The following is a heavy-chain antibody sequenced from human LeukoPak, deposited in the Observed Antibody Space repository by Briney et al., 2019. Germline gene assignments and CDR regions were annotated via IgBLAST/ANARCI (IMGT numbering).Heavy chain of an antibody. CDR1: GGSISSHY. V-gene: IGHV4-59*11. D-gene: IGHD6-13*01. CDR3: ARYSSSWYWFDP. Sequence: PSETLSLICTVSGGSISSHYWSWIRQPPGKGLEWIGYIYYSGSTNYNPSLKSRVTISVDTSKNQFSLKLSSVTAADTAVYYCARYSSSWYWFDPWGQGTLVTVSS. CDR2: IYYSGST. J-gene: IGHJ5*02.